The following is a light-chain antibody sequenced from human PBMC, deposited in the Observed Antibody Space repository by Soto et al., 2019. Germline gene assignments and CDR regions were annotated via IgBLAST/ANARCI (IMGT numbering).Light chain of an antibody. Sequence: QSVLTQPPSVSGAPGQRVTISCTGSSSNIGAGYDVHWYQQLPGRAPKLLIYGNTNRLSGVPDRFSGSQSVTSASLAITGLQSEDEDDYYCLSFYSSRSMVLGEGTKLTVL. CDR1: SSNIGAGYD. V-gene: IGLV1-40*01. CDR3: LSFYSSRSMV. J-gene: IGLJ2*01. CDR2: GNT.